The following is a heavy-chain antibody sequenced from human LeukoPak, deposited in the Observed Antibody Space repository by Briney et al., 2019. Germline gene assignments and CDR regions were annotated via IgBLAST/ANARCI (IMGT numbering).Heavy chain of an antibody. CDR2: IYYGGST. Sequence: SETLSLTCTVSGGSLNSYYWTWIRQPPGKGLEWLGDIYYGGSTNYNPSPSLMSRVAISVATSNNQSSLRLSPVPAADPAVYNCARPIGGVGYFDLWGRGTLVTVSS. CDR3: ARPIGGVGYFDL. J-gene: IGHJ2*01. V-gene: IGHV4-59*08. CDR1: GGSLNSYY.